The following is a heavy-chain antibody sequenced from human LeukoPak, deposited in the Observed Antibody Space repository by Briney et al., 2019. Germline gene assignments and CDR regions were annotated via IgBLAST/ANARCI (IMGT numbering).Heavy chain of an antibody. D-gene: IGHD6-19*01. V-gene: IGHV1-69*13. J-gene: IGHJ4*02. CDR1: GGTFSSYA. CDR2: IIPIFGTA. Sequence: SVKVSFTASGGTFSSYAISWVRQASGQGLEWMGGIIPIFGTANYAQKFQGRVTITADESTSTAYMELSSLRSEDTAVYYCATRGSSGWYYFDYWGQGTLVTVSS. CDR3: ATRGSSGWYYFDY.